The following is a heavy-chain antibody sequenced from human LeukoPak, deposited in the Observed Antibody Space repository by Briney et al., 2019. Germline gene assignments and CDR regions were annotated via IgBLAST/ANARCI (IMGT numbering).Heavy chain of an antibody. CDR2: ISGSSTCI. CDR1: GFTFRNYR. Sequence: GGSLRLSCAASGFTFRNYRMNWVRQAPGKGLECVSAISGSSTCIYYADSLKGRFTISRDNAKNSLYLQMNSLRAEDTAVYYCARDRGGNDGYGMDVWGQGTTVTVSS. V-gene: IGHV3-21*01. D-gene: IGHD4-23*01. CDR3: ARDRGGNDGYGMDV. J-gene: IGHJ6*02.